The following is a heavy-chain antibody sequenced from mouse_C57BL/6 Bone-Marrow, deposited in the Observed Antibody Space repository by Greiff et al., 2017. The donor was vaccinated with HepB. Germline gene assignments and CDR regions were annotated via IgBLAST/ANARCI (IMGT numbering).Heavy chain of an antibody. D-gene: IGHD1-1*01. CDR1: GYTFTDYN. CDR3: ARRGVTTVVAPSYWYFDV. CDR2: INPNNGGT. Sequence: EVQLQQSGPELVKPGASVKIPCKASGYTFTDYNMDWVKQSHGKSLEWIGDINPNNGGTIYNQKFKGKATLTVDKSSSTAYMELRSLTSEDTAVYYCARRGVTTVVAPSYWYFDVWGTGTTVTVSS. V-gene: IGHV1-18*01. J-gene: IGHJ1*03.